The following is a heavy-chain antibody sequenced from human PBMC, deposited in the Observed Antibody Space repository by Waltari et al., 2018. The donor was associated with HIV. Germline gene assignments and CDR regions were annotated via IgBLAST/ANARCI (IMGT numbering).Heavy chain of an antibody. D-gene: IGHD2-21*02. V-gene: IGHV3-30*01. CDR3: ARGYCGIDCYRGMDV. CDR1: GFTFSTHA. Sequence: QVQLVESGGAVVQPGRSLRVSCEASGFTFSTHAMHWVRQAPGTGLEWVAYMSSDRSGQYADSVRGRFTISRDDSKNTLYLQMNSLKPEDTAIYSCARGYCGIDCYRGMDVWGQVTTVSVSS. CDR2: MSSDRSG. J-gene: IGHJ6*02.